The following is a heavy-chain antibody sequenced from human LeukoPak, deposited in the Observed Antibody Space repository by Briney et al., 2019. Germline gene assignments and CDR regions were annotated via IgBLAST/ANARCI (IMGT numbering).Heavy chain of an antibody. J-gene: IGHJ3*02. CDR1: GFTFSSPG. D-gene: IGHD4-23*01. CDR2: ISGTGGTT. Sequence: PGGSLRLSCAASGFTFSSPGMSWVRQAPGKGLEWVSAISGTGGTTYYADSVKGRFTISRDNSKNTLYLQMNSLRAEDTAVYYCARPISTVVRRNAFDIWGQGTMVTVSS. CDR3: ARPISTVVRRNAFDI. V-gene: IGHV3-23*01.